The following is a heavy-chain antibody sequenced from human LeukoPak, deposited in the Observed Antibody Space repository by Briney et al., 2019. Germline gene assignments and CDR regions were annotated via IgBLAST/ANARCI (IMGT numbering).Heavy chain of an antibody. V-gene: IGHV4-39*07. D-gene: IGHD6-19*01. Sequence: SETLSFTCTVSGGSISSSSYYWGWIRQPPGKGLEWIGSIYYSGSTYYNPSLKSRVTISVDTSKNQFSLKLSSVTAADTAVYYCARDSRSSSGWYQWFDPWGQGTLVTVSS. CDR3: ARDSRSSSGWYQWFDP. CDR2: IYYSGST. J-gene: IGHJ5*02. CDR1: GGSISSSSYY.